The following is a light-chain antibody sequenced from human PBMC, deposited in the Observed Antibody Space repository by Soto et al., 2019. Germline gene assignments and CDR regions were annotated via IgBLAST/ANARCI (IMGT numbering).Light chain of an antibody. CDR1: QTVYNN. CDR3: LQFTAWPLT. Sequence: IVMTQSPATLSVSPGEKATLSCRASQTVYNNLAWYQQKPGQAPRLLVYFASTRATGVPARFSGSGSGTDFSLSISSLQSEDFALYYCLQFTAWPLTFGGGTKVETK. J-gene: IGKJ4*01. CDR2: FAS. V-gene: IGKV3-15*01.